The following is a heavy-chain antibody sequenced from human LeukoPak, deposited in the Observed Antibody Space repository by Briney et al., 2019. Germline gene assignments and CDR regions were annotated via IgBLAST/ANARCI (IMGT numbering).Heavy chain of an antibody. V-gene: IGHV1-18*01. Sequence: ASVKVSCKASGYTFTSYGISWVRQAPGQGLEWMGWISAYNGNTNYAQKLQGRATMTTDTSTSTAYMELRSLRSDDTAVYYCARDRIGYCSSTSCYRPSKFDPWGQGTLVTVSS. CDR1: GYTFTSYG. CDR3: ARDRIGYCSSTSCYRPSKFDP. J-gene: IGHJ5*02. D-gene: IGHD2-2*01. CDR2: ISAYNGNT.